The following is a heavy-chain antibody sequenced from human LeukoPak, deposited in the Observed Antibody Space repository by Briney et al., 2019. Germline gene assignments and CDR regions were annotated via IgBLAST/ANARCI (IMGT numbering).Heavy chain of an antibody. CDR3: ARDTEYADDAFDI. CDR2: ISSSSSYI. Sequence: GGSLRLSCAASGFTFSSYSMSWVRQAPGKGLEWVSSISSSSSYIYYADSVKGRFTISRDNAKNSLYLQMNSLRAEDTAVYYCARDTEYADDAFDIWGQGTMVTVSS. D-gene: IGHD2-2*01. J-gene: IGHJ3*02. CDR1: GFTFSSYS. V-gene: IGHV3-21*01.